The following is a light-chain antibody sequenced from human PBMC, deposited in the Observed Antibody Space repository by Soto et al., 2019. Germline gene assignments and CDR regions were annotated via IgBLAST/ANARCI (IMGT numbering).Light chain of an antibody. J-gene: IGLJ1*01. CDR2: DVS. CDR3: SSYTTSNTRQIV. V-gene: IGLV2-14*03. Sequence: QSVLTQPASVSGSPGQSITISCTGTSSDVGGYNYVSWYQHHPGKAPKLMIYDVSNRPSGVSNRFSGSKSGNTASLTISGLQPEDEADYYCSSYTTSNTRQIVLGTGTKATVL. CDR1: SSDVGGYNY.